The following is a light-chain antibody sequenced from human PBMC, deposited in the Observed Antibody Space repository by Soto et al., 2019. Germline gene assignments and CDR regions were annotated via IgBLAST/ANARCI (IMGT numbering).Light chain of an antibody. CDR1: SSNIGSNT. CDR2: SNN. V-gene: IGLV1-44*01. CDR3: AAWDDSLSGVV. Sequence: QAVVTQPPSASGTPGQRVTISCSGSSSNIGSNTVNWYQQLPGTAPKLLTYSNNQRPSGVPDRFSGSKSGTSGSLAISGLQSEDEAHYYCAAWDDSLSGVVFGGGTKLTVL. J-gene: IGLJ2*01.